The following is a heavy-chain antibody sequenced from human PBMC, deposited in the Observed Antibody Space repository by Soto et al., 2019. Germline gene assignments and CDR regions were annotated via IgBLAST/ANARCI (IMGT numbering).Heavy chain of an antibody. V-gene: IGHV1-69*01. CDR2: IIPIFGTA. J-gene: IGHJ2*01. Sequence: QVQLVQSGAEVKKPGSSVKVSCKASGGTFSSYSINWVRQAPGQGLEWMGGIIPIFGTANYAQKFQGRVTLTADESTGTAHMELSSLRNEDTAVYYCARPFQSLPGGWYFDLWGRGTLVTVSS. CDR3: ARPFQSLPGGWYFDL. D-gene: IGHD2-21*01. CDR1: GGTFSSYS.